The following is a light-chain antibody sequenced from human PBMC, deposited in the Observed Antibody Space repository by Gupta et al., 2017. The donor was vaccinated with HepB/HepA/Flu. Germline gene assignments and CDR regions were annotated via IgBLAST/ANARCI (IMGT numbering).Light chain of an antibody. CDR3: CSYAGSSTWV. CDR2: EVN. V-gene: IGLV2-23*02. CDR1: SSDVGNYNL. Sequence: QSALTQPASVSGSPGQSITISCTGTSSDVGNYNLVSWYQQHPDKAPKFMIYEVNKRPSGVSNRFSGSKSGNTASLTISGLQAEDEANYYCCSYAGSSTWVFGGGTKLTVL. J-gene: IGLJ3*02.